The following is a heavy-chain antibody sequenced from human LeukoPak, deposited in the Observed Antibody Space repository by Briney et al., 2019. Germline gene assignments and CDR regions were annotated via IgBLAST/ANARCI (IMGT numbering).Heavy chain of an antibody. CDR3: ARGVGAKAAFDI. Sequence: PSETLSLTCAVYGASLSGYYWSWIRQPPGKGLEWIGEINHSGSTNYNPSLKSRVTISVDTSKNQFSLKLTSVTAADTAVYYCARGVGAKAAFDIWGQGTMGTVSS. V-gene: IGHV4-34*01. J-gene: IGHJ3*02. CDR2: INHSGST. CDR1: GASLSGYY. D-gene: IGHD1-26*01.